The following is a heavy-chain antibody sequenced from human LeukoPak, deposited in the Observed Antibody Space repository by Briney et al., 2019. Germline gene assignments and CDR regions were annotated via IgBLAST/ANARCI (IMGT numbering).Heavy chain of an antibody. J-gene: IGHJ4*02. CDR2: IGAYNGNT. V-gene: IGHV1-18*04. CDR1: GYTFTSYG. D-gene: IGHD6-19*01. CDR3: ARAWGSIAVAAIDY. Sequence: ASVKVPCKASGYTFTSYGISWVRQAPGQGLEWMGWIGAYNGNTNYAQKLQGRVTMTTDTSTSTAYMELRSLRSDDTAVYYCARAWGSIAVAAIDYWGQGTLVTVSS.